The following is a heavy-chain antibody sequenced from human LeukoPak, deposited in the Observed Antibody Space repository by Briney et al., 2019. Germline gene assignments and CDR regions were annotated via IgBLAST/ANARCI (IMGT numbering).Heavy chain of an antibody. CDR3: TRLGGLSFVRGRGYFDY. J-gene: IGHJ4*02. CDR1: GFTFSDFW. D-gene: IGHD3-16*02. CDR2: IKEDGTEK. Sequence: GGSLRLSCAGSGFTFSDFWMTWVRQTPGKGLEWVANIKEDGTEKNLVDSVKGRFTISRGNAKNSLYLQMNSLRAEDTAVYYCTRLGGLSFVRGRGYFDYWGQGTLVTVSS. V-gene: IGHV3-7*01.